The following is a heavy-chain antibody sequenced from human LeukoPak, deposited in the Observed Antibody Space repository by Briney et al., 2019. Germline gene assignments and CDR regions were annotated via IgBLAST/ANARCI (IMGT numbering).Heavy chain of an antibody. Sequence: SETLSLTCTVSGGSISSDSWTWIRQPAGKGLEWIGRIYNSGSTNCNPSLKSRVTMSVDTSKNQFSLKLTSVTAADTAVYYCARYCSTSSCSSSRAFDIWGQGTMVTVSS. CDR3: ARYCSTSSCSSSRAFDI. V-gene: IGHV4-4*07. CDR1: GGSISSDS. J-gene: IGHJ3*02. D-gene: IGHD2-2*01. CDR2: IYNSGST.